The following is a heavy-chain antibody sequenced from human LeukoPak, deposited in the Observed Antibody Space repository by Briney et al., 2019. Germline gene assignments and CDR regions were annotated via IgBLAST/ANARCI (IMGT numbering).Heavy chain of an antibody. D-gene: IGHD3-22*01. CDR3: ARVSRPSTYYYDSSGYYLKY. V-gene: IGHV1-69*01. Sequence: SVKVSCKASGGTFSSYAISWVRQAPGQGLEWTGGIIPSFGTANYAQKFQGRVTITADESTSTAYMELSSLRSEDTAVYYCARVSRPSTYYYDSSGYYLKYWGQGTLVTVSS. J-gene: IGHJ4*02. CDR2: IIPSFGTA. CDR1: GGTFSSYA.